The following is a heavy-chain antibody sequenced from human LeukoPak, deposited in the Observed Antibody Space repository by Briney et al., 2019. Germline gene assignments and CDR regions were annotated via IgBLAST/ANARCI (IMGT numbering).Heavy chain of an antibody. J-gene: IGHJ4*02. Sequence: PSETLSLTCTVSGGSVSSGSYYWSWIRQPPGKGLEWIGYIYYSGSTNYNPSLKSRVTISVDTSKNQFSLKLSSVTAADTAVYYCARTKVGGTFDYWGQGTLVTVSS. CDR1: GGSVSSGSYY. CDR3: ARTKVGGTFDY. D-gene: IGHD3-3*01. V-gene: IGHV4-61*01. CDR2: IYYSGST.